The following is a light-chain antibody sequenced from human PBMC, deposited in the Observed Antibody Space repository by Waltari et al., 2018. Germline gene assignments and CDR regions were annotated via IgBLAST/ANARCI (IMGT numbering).Light chain of an antibody. J-gene: IGLJ2*01. CDR1: ISNIGSNT. Sequence: QSLLTQPPSASGTPGQRVTISCSGGISNIGSNTINWYRQFPGTAPKVLIYSNDQRTPGVPERFSGPKSCTAASLAISGLQSEDEADYYCAAWDDSLGGPVFGGGTKLTVL. CDR3: AAWDDSLGGPV. V-gene: IGLV1-44*01. CDR2: SND.